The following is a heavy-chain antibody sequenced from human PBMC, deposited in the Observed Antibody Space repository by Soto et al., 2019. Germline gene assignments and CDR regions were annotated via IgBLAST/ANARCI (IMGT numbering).Heavy chain of an antibody. V-gene: IGHV3-53*01. CDR3: AKDLGPLRLLNHYLYGLDV. CDR1: GFTVSSSY. Sequence: LRLSCNASGFTVSSSYMSWVRQAPGMGLEWVAVIESGGSTHYADSVKGRFTISRDNSKNMIYLQLHTLRAEDTAVYYCAKDLGPLRLLNHYLYGLDVRGQGTTVTVSS. D-gene: IGHD2-15*01. J-gene: IGHJ6*02. CDR2: IESGGST.